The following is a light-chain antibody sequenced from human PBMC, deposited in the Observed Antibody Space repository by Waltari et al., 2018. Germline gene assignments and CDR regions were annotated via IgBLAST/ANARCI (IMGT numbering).Light chain of an antibody. Sequence: QSVLTQPPSASETPGQRVIISCSGSSSNLGSNYLYWYQQLPGTAPKLLISRNNQRPSGVPDRFSGSKSGTSASLAISGLRSEDEAVYYCAAWDDSHYVFGTGTKVTVL. CDR2: RNN. CDR1: SSNLGSNY. CDR3: AAWDDSHYV. V-gene: IGLV1-47*01. J-gene: IGLJ1*01.